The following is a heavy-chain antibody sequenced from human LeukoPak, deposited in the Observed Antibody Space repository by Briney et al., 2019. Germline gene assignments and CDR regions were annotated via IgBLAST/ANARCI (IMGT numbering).Heavy chain of an antibody. CDR1: GASISSYY. V-gene: IGHV4-59*08. CDR3: ARYDRSSPTYFDY. D-gene: IGHD6-6*01. CDR2: IYSSGST. Sequence: SETLSLTCTVSGASISSYYWSWIRQPPGKGLEWIGYIYSSGSTQYNPSLKSRVTISVDTSKNQLSLSLRSVTAADTAVYYCARYDRSSPTYFDYWGQGTLVTVSS. J-gene: IGHJ4*02.